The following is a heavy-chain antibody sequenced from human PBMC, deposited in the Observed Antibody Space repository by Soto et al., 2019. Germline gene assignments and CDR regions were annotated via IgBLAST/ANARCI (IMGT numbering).Heavy chain of an antibody. CDR1: GFTFGSYE. D-gene: IGHD6-13*01. CDR3: ARAPRRSSWFDY. V-gene: IGHV3-48*03. J-gene: IGHJ4*02. Sequence: GGSLRLSCAASGFTFGSYEMNWVRQAPGKGLEWVSYISSSGSTIYYADSVKGRFTISRDNAKNSLYLQMNSLRAEDTAVYYCARAPRRSSWFDYWGQGTLVTVSS. CDR2: ISSSGSTI.